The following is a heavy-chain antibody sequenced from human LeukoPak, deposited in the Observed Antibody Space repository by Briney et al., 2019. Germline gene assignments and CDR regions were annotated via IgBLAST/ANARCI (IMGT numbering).Heavy chain of an antibody. V-gene: IGHV3-30*01. D-gene: IGHD5-18*01. CDR1: GFTFSSYA. Sequence: GSSLRLSCAASGFTFSSYAMHWVRQASGTGLEWVAVISHDGCDTYYADSVEGRFTISRDNTKNTVHLQMNSLRTEDTAVYYCARAGGYSYGLGAGFGTNFDYWGQGTLVTVSS. J-gene: IGHJ4*02. CDR2: ISHDGCDT. CDR3: ARAGGYSYGLGAGFGTNFDY.